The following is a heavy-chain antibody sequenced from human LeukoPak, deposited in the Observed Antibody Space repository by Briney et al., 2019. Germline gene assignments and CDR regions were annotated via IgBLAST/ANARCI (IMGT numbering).Heavy chain of an antibody. CDR2: ISYDGSNK. Sequence: GGSLRLSCAASGFTFSSYGMRWVRQAPGKGLEWVAVISYDGSNKYYADSVKGRFTISRDNSKNTLYLQMNSLRAEDTAVYYCAKDRRGYVDYWGQGTLVTVSS. CDR3: AKDRRGYVDY. V-gene: IGHV3-30*18. D-gene: IGHD5-12*01. CDR1: GFTFSSYG. J-gene: IGHJ4*02.